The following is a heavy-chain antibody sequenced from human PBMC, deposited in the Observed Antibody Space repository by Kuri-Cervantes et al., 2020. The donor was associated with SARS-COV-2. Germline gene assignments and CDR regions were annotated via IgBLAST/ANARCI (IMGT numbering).Heavy chain of an antibody. Sequence: SETLSLTCTVSGASISSSSYYWDWNRQPPGKGLEWIGSIYYTGSTYYNPSLKSRVTISVDTSKNQFSLKLTSVTAADTAVYYCARREGGGSYNVAFDIWGQGTLVTDSS. V-gene: IGHV4-39*01. D-gene: IGHD1-26*01. J-gene: IGHJ3*02. CDR3: ARREGGGSYNVAFDI. CDR2: IYYTGST. CDR1: GASISSSSYY.